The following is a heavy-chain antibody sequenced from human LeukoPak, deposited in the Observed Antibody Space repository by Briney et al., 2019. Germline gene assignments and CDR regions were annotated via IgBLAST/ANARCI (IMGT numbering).Heavy chain of an antibody. CDR1: GGSFSGYY. V-gene: IGHV4-34*01. CDR3: ARVTGTTPTPYYYYMDV. D-gene: IGHD1-7*01. CDR2: INHSGGT. Sequence: SETLSLTCAVCGGSFSGYYWSWIRQPPGKGLEWIGEINHSGGTNYNPSLKSRVTISVDTSKNQFSLKLSSVTAADTAVYYCARVTGTTPTPYYYYMDVWGKGTTVTVSS. J-gene: IGHJ6*03.